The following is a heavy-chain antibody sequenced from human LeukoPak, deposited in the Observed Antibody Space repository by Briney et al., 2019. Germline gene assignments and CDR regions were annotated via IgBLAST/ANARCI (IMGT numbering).Heavy chain of an antibody. Sequence: SETLSLTCSVSGGSISSSSYYWGWIRQPPGKGLEWIGSIYYTGSTYYNPSLKSRVTISIDTSKSQFSLKLSSVTTADTAVYYCASSAVGGYYFDYWGQGTLVTVSS. CDR3: ASSAVGGYYFDY. CDR1: GGSISSSSYY. V-gene: IGHV4-39*07. D-gene: IGHD5-12*01. J-gene: IGHJ4*02. CDR2: IYYTGST.